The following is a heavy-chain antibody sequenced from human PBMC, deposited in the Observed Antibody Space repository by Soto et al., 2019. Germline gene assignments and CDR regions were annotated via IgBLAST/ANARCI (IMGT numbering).Heavy chain of an antibody. CDR3: AKDRFRIAVAAPFDY. Sequence: QVQLVESGGGVVQPGRSLRLSCAASGFTFSSYGMHWVRQAPGKGLEWVAVISYDGSNKYYADSVKGRFTISRDNSKNTLYLQMNSLRAEDTAVYYCAKDRFRIAVAAPFDYWGQGTLVTVS. V-gene: IGHV3-30*18. CDR1: GFTFSSYG. J-gene: IGHJ4*02. D-gene: IGHD6-19*01. CDR2: ISYDGSNK.